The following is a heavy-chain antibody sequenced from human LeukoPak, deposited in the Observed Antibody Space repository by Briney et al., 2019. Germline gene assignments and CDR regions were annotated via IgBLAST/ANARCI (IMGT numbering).Heavy chain of an antibody. CDR2: IYYSGST. V-gene: IGHV4-61*08. Sequence: SETLSLTCTVSGGSISSGGYYWSWIRQHPGKGLEWIGYIYYSGSTNYNPSLKSRVTMSVDKSKNQFSLKLSSVTAADTAVYYCARDYGAAGKFDYWGQGTLVTVSS. D-gene: IGHD6-13*01. CDR1: GGSISSGGYY. CDR3: ARDYGAAGKFDY. J-gene: IGHJ4*02.